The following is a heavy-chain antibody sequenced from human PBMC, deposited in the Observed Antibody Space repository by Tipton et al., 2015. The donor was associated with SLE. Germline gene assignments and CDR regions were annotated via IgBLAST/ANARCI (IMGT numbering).Heavy chain of an antibody. D-gene: IGHD3-10*01. CDR2: ISGSGGST. CDR3: AKDAGEWGRVHSVDY. V-gene: IGHV3-23*01. J-gene: IGHJ4*02. Sequence: SLRLSCAASGSTFSSYAMSWVRQAPGKGLEWVSAISGSGGSTYYADSVKGRFTISRDNSKNTLYLQMNSLRAEDTAVYYCAKDAGEWGRVHSVDYWGQGTLVTVSS. CDR1: GSTFSSYA.